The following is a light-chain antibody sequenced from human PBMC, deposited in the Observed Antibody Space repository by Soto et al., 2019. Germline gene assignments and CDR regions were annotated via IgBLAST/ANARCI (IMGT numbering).Light chain of an antibody. J-gene: IGKJ1*01. CDR1: QSVGSS. Sequence: EIVMTQSPATLSVSPGERATLSCRASQSVGSSLAWYQQKPGQAPRLLIYGISTRATGLPGRFSGSGFGTEFTLTISSLQSEDLATYYCQQSYSTTWTFGQGTKVEIK. CDR2: GIS. CDR3: QQSYSTTWT. V-gene: IGKV3-15*01.